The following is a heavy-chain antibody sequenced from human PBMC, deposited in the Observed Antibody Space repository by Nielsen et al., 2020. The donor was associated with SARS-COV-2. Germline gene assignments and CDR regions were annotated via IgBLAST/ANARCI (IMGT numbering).Heavy chain of an antibody. CDR2: ISAYNGNT. CDR1: GYTFVSYG. J-gene: IGHJ6*02. CDR3: ARDEASRGFPSSYYYGMDV. V-gene: IGHV1-18*01. D-gene: IGHD3-22*01. Sequence: ASVKVSCKASGYTFVSYGISWVRQAPGQGLEWMGWISAYNGNTKYAQKLQGRVTMTTDTSTSTAYMELGSLRSDDTAVYFCARDEASRGFPSSYYYGMDVWGQGTTVTVSS.